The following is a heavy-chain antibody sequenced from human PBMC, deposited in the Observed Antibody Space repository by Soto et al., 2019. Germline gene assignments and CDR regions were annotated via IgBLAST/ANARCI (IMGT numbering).Heavy chain of an antibody. Sequence: SVEVSCKASGCTFSSYAISCVRQAPGQVLEWMGGIIPIFGTANYAQKFQGRVTITADESTSTAYMELSSLRSEDTAVYYCARASSTSSPVYYYGMDVWGQGTTVTVSS. CDR2: IIPIFGTA. D-gene: IGHD2-2*01. J-gene: IGHJ6*02. CDR3: ARASSTSSPVYYYGMDV. V-gene: IGHV1-69*13. CDR1: GCTFSSYA.